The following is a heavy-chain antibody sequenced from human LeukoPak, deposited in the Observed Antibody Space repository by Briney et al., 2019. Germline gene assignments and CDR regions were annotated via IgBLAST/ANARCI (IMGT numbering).Heavy chain of an antibody. D-gene: IGHD6-13*01. CDR1: GFSVSTNY. J-gene: IGHJ4*02. CDR3: ARDLYSSSRNNFDY. CDR2: IYSGGST. Sequence: GGSLRLSCAASGFSVSTNYMSWVRQAPRKGLEWVSFIYSGGSTYYADSVKGRFTISRDNSKNTLYLQMNSLRAEDSAVYYCARDLYSSSRNNFDYWGQGTLVTVSS. V-gene: IGHV3-53*01.